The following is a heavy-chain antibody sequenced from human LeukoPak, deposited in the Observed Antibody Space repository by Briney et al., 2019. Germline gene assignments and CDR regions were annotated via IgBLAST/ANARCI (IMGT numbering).Heavy chain of an antibody. V-gene: IGHV3-74*01. D-gene: IGHD2/OR15-2a*01. CDR3: VSFYETY. Sequence: GRSLRLSCAASGNYWMHWVRQVPGKGLVWVSHINSDGSWTSYADSVKGRFTISKDNAKNTVYLQMNSLRAEDTAVYYCVSFYETYWGRGTLVTVSS. CDR2: INSDGSWT. CDR1: GNYW. J-gene: IGHJ4*02.